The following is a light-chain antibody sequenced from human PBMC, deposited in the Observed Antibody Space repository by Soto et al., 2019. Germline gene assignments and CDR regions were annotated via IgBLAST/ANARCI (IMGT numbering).Light chain of an antibody. CDR2: ASS. Sequence: DIQLTHSPSFLSASVGDRVTITCRASQGIGTYLVWYQQKSGKAPTVLIYASSTLQTGVPSRFSGSGSGTDFSLTISSLHPEDVATYYCQQLNSYPVTFGQGTKVDIK. J-gene: IGKJ1*01. V-gene: IGKV1-9*01. CDR3: QQLNSYPVT. CDR1: QGIGTY.